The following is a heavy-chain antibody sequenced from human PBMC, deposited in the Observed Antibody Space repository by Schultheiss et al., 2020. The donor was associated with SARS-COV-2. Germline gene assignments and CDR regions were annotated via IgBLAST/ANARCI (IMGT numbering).Heavy chain of an antibody. CDR2: IYYSGST. V-gene: IGHV4-31*03. CDR1: GGSISSGGYY. Sequence: SETLSLTCTVSGGSISSGGYYWSWIRQPPGKGLEWIGYIYYSGSTYYNPSLKSRVTISVDTSKNQFSLKLSSVTSADTAVYYCAREGREWLRPYWYFDLWGRGTLVTVSS. CDR3: AREGREWLRPYWYFDL. D-gene: IGHD5-12*01. J-gene: IGHJ2*01.